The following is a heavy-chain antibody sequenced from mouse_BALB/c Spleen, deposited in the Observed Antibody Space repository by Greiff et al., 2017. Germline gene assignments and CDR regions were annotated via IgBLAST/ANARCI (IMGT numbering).Heavy chain of an antibody. J-gene: IGHJ2*01. CDR3: ARTGTLYYFDY. V-gene: IGHV1S29*02. CDR1: GYTFTDYN. D-gene: IGHD4-1*01. Sequence: DVQLQESGPELVKPGASVKISCKASGYTFTDYNMHWVKQSHGKSLEWIGYIYPYNGGTGYNQKFKSKATLTVDNSSSTAYMELRSLTSEDSAVYYCARTGTLYYFDYWGQGTTLTVSS. CDR2: IYPYNGGT.